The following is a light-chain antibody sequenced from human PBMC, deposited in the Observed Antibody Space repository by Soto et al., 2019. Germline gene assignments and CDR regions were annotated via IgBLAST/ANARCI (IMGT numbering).Light chain of an antibody. Sequence: MVLGQSPGTLSLFTGERATLSCXASQSVSSSYLDWYQQKPGQAPRLXRDRASSRATGIPDTFSGSGSVTDFTLTSSRLEPVDFAVYYCQQYGSSTFTFGPGTKVDIK. V-gene: IGKV3-20*01. J-gene: IGKJ3*01. CDR2: RAS. CDR1: QSVSSSY. CDR3: QQYGSSTFT.